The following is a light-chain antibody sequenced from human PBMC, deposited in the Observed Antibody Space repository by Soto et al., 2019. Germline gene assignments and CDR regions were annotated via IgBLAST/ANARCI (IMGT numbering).Light chain of an antibody. CDR2: GAS. V-gene: IGKV3-20*01. Sequence: EIVLTQSPGTLSLSPGERATLSCRASQSVTAGYLAWYQQKRGQPPRLLISGASYRATGIPDRFSGSGSGTDFTLTISRLEPEDFAMYYCHQYGTSRRTFGQGTKVEIK. J-gene: IGKJ1*01. CDR1: QSVTAGY. CDR3: HQYGTSRRT.